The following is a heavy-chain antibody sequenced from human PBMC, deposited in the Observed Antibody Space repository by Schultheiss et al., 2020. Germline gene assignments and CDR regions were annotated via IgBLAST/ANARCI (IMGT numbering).Heavy chain of an antibody. J-gene: IGHJ6*03. Sequence: GESLKIACAASGFTFSSYAMHWVRQAPGKGLEWVAVISYDGSNKYYADSVKGRFTISRDNSKNTLYLQMNSLRAEDTAVYYCAREELRFLEWLPYYYYYYYMDVWGKGTTVTVSS. CDR1: GFTFSSYA. CDR3: AREELRFLEWLPYYYYYYYMDV. V-gene: IGHV3-30*01. CDR2: ISYDGSNK. D-gene: IGHD3-3*01.